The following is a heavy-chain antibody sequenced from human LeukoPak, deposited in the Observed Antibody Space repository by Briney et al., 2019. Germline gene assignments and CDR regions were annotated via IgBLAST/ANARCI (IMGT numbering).Heavy chain of an antibody. D-gene: IGHD3-3*01. CDR1: GYTLTSYA. CDR3: ARDKSHDFWSGYFHPAYYFDY. J-gene: IGHJ4*02. CDR2: INAGNGNT. Sequence: ASVKVSCKASGYTLTSYAMHWVRQAPGQRLEWMGWINAGNGNTKYSQKFQGRVTITRDTSASTAYMELSSLRSEDTAVYYCARDKSHDFWSGYFHPAYYFDYWGQGTLVTVSS. V-gene: IGHV1-3*01.